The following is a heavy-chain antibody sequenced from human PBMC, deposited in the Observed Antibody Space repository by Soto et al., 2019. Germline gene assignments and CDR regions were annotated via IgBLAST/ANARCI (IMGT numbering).Heavy chain of an antibody. Sequence: GASVKVSCKASGYTFTGYYMHWVRQAPGQGLEWMGWINPNSGGTNYAQKFQGRVTMTRDTSISTAYMELSRLRSDDTAVYYCARSEDYNNWNDGYYYYGMDVWGQGTTVTVSS. CDR2: INPNSGGT. CDR3: ARSEDYNNWNDGYYYYGMDV. J-gene: IGHJ6*02. D-gene: IGHD1-1*01. CDR1: GYTFTGYY. V-gene: IGHV1-2*02.